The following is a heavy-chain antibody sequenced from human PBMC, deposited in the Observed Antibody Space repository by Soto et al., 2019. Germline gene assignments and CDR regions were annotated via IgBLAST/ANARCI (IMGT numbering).Heavy chain of an antibody. J-gene: IGHJ6*02. CDR3: AKDQVASSGWFPGGAYYYGMDV. Sequence: GGSLRLSCAASGFTFSSYAMSWVRQAPGKGLEWVSAISGSGGSTYYADSVKGRFTISRDNSKNTLYLQMNSLRAEDTAVYYCAKDQVASSGWFPGGAYYYGMDVWGQGTTVTVSS. CDR1: GFTFSSYA. D-gene: IGHD6-19*01. CDR2: ISGSGGST. V-gene: IGHV3-23*01.